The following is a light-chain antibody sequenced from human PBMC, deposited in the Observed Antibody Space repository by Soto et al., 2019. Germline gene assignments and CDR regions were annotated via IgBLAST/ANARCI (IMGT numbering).Light chain of an antibody. Sequence: EIVMTQSPATLSVSPGERATLSCRASQSVNNNLAWHQQKPGQAPRLLIYGASTRATDIPARTSGRGSGTECTLTLSSLQSEDFAVYYCQQYGRLSGTFGQGTKVEIK. J-gene: IGKJ1*01. CDR3: QQYGRLSGT. V-gene: IGKV3-15*01. CDR2: GAS. CDR1: QSVNNN.